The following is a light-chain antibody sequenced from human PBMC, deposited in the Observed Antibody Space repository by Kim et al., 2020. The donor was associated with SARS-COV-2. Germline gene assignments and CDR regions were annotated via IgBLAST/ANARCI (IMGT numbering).Light chain of an antibody. Sequence: GQSVAISCTGTSSDIGGYNYVSWYQQHPGKAPKLMIYEVSPRPSGVPDRFSGSKSGNKASLTVSGLQAEDEADYYCTSYAGSSNYVFGTGTKVTVL. CDR1: SSDIGGYNY. CDR3: TSYAGSSNYV. J-gene: IGLJ1*01. CDR2: EVS. V-gene: IGLV2-8*01.